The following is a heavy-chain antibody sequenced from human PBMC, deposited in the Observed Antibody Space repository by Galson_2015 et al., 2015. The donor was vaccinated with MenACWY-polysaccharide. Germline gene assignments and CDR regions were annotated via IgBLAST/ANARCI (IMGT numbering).Heavy chain of an antibody. CDR3: ARSSGGYSSGGQIDS. CDR1: GGSLTAYY. J-gene: IGHJ4*02. V-gene: IGHV4-59*01. Sequence: CSVSGGSLTAYYWAWIRQPPGKGLEWIGCIYYSGSTKYSPSLNSRVTISVDTSNNQFSLKLSSVTAADTAVYYCARSSGGYSSGGQIDSWGQGSLVTVSS. CDR2: IYYSGST. D-gene: IGHD5-18*01.